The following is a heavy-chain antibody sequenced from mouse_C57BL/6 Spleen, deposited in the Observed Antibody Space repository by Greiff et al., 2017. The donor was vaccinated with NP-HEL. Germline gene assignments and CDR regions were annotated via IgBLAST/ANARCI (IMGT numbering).Heavy chain of an antibody. CDR2: IDPEDGDT. CDR3: TEYYYGSSSFAY. J-gene: IGHJ3*01. D-gene: IGHD1-1*01. V-gene: IGHV14-1*01. CDR1: GFNIKDYY. Sequence: EVQLQQSGAELVRPGASVKLSCTASGFNIKDYYMHWVKQRPEQGLEWIGRIDPEDGDTEYAPKFQGKATMTADTSSNTAYLQLSSLTSEDTAVYYCTEYYYGSSSFAYWGQGTLVTVSA.